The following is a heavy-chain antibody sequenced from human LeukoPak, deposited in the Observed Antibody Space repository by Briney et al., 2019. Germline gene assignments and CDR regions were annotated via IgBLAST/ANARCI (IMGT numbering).Heavy chain of an antibody. CDR1: GGSLSSHY. CDR2: IYYSGSS. J-gene: IGHJ4*02. V-gene: IGHV4-59*08. CDR3: ASGDAGIARFDY. Sequence: PSETLSLTCTVSGGSLSSHYWSWIRQPPGKGLEWIGYIYYSGSSNYNPSLKSRVTISGDTSNNQFSLKLSSVTAADTAVYYCASGDAGIARFDYWGQGTLVTVSS. D-gene: IGHD6-13*01.